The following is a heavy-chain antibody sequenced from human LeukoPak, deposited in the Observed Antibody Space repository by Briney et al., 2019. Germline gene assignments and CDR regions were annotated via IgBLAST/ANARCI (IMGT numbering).Heavy chain of an antibody. Sequence: PGRSLRLSCAAYGFTLSTYAMHWVRQGPGKGLEWVAVISYDGSNKYYADSVKGRFTISRDNSKNTLYLQMSSLSAEDTAVYYCARTTTPHYYGSGSYALGYWGQGTLVTVPS. CDR3: ARTTTPHYYGSGSYALGY. J-gene: IGHJ4*02. V-gene: IGHV3-30-3*01. CDR2: ISYDGSNK. CDR1: GFTLSTYA. D-gene: IGHD3-10*01.